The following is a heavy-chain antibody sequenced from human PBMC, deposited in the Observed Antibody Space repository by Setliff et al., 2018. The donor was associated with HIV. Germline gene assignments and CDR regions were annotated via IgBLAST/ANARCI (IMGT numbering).Heavy chain of an antibody. D-gene: IGHD3-3*01. J-gene: IGHJ3*02. CDR2: ISRTSSYI. CDR3: ARGFVLRFLEWSMPDAFDI. Sequence: GESLKISCAASGFTFSSYSMNWVRQAPGKGLEWVSFISRTSSYIYYADSLKGRFTISRDNAKNSLYLQMNSLRAEDTAVYYCARGFVLRFLEWSMPDAFDIWGQGTMVTVSS. V-gene: IGHV3-21*01. CDR1: GFTFSSYS.